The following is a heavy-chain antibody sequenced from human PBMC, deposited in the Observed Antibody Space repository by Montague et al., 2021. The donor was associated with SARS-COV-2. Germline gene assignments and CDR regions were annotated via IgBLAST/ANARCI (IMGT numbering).Heavy chain of an antibody. D-gene: IGHD3-10*01. CDR2: INHSANT. Sequence: SETRSLTCGVYGGSLSGYYWSWIRQPPEKGLEWIGEINHSANTKYNPSLKSPVTISIDTSKNQFSLKMTSVTAADTATYYCASGIYPSGSYYNRYYYGLNIWGPGTTVIVSS. CDR3: ASGIYPSGSYYNRYYYGLNI. J-gene: IGHJ6*02. CDR1: GGSLSGYY. V-gene: IGHV4-34*01.